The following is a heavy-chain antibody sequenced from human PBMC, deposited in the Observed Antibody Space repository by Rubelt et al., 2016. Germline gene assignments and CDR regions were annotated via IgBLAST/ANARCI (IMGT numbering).Heavy chain of an antibody. CDR2: LYHGGSP. J-gene: IGHJ5*02. Sequence: QVQLQESGPGLVKPSETLSLTCSVSGSSISSDYYWGWIRQPPGKGLEGIGSLYHGGSPYYNPSLKSRVTISVDTSKNESSPQLSSGSAGGTAVDFCAGQGTTIVAGWCDPWGQGTLVTGSS. V-gene: IGHV4-38-2*02. CDR1: GSSISSDYY. D-gene: IGHD5-12*01. CDR3: AGQGTTIVAGWCDP.